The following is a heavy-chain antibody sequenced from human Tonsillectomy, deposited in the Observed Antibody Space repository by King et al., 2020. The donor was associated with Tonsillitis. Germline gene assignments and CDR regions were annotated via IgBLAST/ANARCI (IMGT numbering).Heavy chain of an antibody. CDR1: GFTFSSNA. V-gene: IGHV3-23*04. CDR2: ISGSGAGT. CDR3: AKDWFYDRSSYYYYGMDV. J-gene: IGHJ6*02. D-gene: IGHD3-22*01. Sequence: VQLVESGGGMVQPGGSLRLSCPASGFTFSSNAMNWVRQAPGEGLEWVSAISGSGAGTYYTASVKGRFTISRDNSKNTLFLQMKSLRAEHTAVYYCAKDWFYDRSSYYYYGMDVWGQGTTVTVSS.